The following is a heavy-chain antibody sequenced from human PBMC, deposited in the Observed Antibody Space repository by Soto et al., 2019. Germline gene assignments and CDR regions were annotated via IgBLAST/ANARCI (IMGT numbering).Heavy chain of an antibody. V-gene: IGHV1-18*01. CDR1: GYTFTSYG. CDR3: ARDLGGSYYAPVDY. J-gene: IGHJ4*02. CDR2: ISAYNGNT. Sequence: QVQLVQSGAEVKKPGASVKVSCKASGYTFTSYGISWVRQAPGQGLEWMGWISAYNGNTNYPQRLQGRVTMTTETSTSTAHMDLGSLISDDTAVYYCARDLGGSYYAPVDYWGQGTLVTVSS. D-gene: IGHD1-26*01.